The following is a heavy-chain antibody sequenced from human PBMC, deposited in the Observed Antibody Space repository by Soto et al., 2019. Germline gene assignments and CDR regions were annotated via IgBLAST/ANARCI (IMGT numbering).Heavy chain of an antibody. CDR1: GGSISSYY. CDR2: IYYSGST. Sequence: PSETLSLTCTVSGGSISSYYWSWIRQPPGKGLEWIGYIYYSGSTNYNPSLKSRVTISVDTSKNQFSLKLSSVTAADTAVYYCVKDRPSETHSSIDSWGQGALVTVSS. V-gene: IGHV4-59*01. CDR3: VKDRPSETHSSIDS. D-gene: IGHD6-6*01. J-gene: IGHJ4*02.